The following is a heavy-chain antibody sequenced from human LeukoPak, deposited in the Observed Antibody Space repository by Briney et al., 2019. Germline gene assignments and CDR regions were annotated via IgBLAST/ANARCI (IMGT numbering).Heavy chain of an antibody. CDR2: IYHSGGT. Sequence: PSETLSLTCTVPGYSITDGHYWGWIRQTPGKGLEWIRNIYHSGGTYYNTSLKSRLTISLDTSKNQFSLKLTSVTAADTAMYYCARVLPEISASYFDPWGQGTLVTVSS. V-gene: IGHV4-38-2*02. CDR3: ARVLPEISASYFDP. D-gene: IGHD1-26*01. CDR1: GYSITDGHY. J-gene: IGHJ4*02.